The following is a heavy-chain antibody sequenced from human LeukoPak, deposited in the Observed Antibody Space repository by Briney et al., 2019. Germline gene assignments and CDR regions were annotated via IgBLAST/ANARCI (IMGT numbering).Heavy chain of an antibody. J-gene: IGHJ3*02. CDR2: INPNTGDT. V-gene: IGHV1-2*02. Sequence: ASVKVSCKASGYTFTGYYMHWVRQAPGQGLEWMGWINPNTGDTNYAQKFQGRVTMTRDTSISTVYMELSSLRSEDTAVYYCARIYDSSGYYYSSDAFDIWGQGTMVTVSS. D-gene: IGHD3-22*01. CDR3: ARIYDSSGYYYSSDAFDI. CDR1: GYTFTGYY.